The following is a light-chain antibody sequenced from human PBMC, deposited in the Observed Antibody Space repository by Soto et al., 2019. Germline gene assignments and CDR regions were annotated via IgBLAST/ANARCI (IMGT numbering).Light chain of an antibody. Sequence: EFTQSQFALTGSPRKRSTLSCRASQSVSRYLHWYRQKLGRATRLLNYDASNKGTGVPDRFSGSGSGTDFTFTISSLEPEDFAGYYCQQYGSSPRTFGQGSMVDI. CDR3: QQYGSSPRT. CDR2: DAS. V-gene: IGKV3-20*01. J-gene: IGKJ1*01. CDR1: QSVSRY.